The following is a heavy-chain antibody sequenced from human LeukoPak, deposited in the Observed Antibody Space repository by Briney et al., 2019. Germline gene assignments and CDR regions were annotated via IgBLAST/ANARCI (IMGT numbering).Heavy chain of an antibody. CDR1: GGSISISNW. CDR2: ISQSGTT. D-gene: IGHD2-21*02. J-gene: IGHJ4*02. V-gene: IGHV4-4*02. Sequence: SETLSLTCVVSGGSISISNWWTWVRQPPGKGLEWIGEISQSGTTNYSPSLKSRVIMSADKSKNQLSLNLISVTAADTAVYYCAYTTLGYVLATDWGQGTLVTVYS. CDR3: AYTTLGYVLATD.